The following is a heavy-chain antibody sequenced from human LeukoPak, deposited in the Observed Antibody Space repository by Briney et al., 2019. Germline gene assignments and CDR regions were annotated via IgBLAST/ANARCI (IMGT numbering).Heavy chain of an antibody. CDR1: GYTFTGYY. CDR3: ARENSGYFDY. D-gene: IGHD1-26*01. V-gene: IGHV1-2*06. CDR2: INPNSGGT. J-gene: IGHJ4*02. Sequence: GASVKVSCKASGYTFTGYYIHWVRQAPGQGLEWMGRINPNSGGTNYAQKFQGRVTMTRDTSISTAYMELSRLRFDDTAVYYCARENSGYFDYWGQGTLVTVSS.